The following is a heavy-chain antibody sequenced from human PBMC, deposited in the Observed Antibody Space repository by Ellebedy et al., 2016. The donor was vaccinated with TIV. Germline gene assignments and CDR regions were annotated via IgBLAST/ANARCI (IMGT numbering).Heavy chain of an antibody. J-gene: IGHJ4*02. CDR2: ISYDGSNK. CDR3: AKDRRYYDFVFDY. D-gene: IGHD3-3*01. CDR1: GFTFSVYG. V-gene: IGHV3-30*18. Sequence: GGSLRLXXAASGFTFSVYGMHWVRQAPGKGLEWVTVISYDGSNKHYADSVKGRFTISRDNFKNTLYLQMNSLRAEDTAVYYCAKDRRYYDFVFDYWGQGTLVTVSS.